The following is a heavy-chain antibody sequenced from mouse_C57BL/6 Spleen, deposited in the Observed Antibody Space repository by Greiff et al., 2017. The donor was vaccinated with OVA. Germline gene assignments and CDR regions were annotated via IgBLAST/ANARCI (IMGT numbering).Heavy chain of an antibody. V-gene: IGHV7-3*01. Sequence: DVKLVESGGGLVQPGGSLSLSCAASGFTFTDYYMSWVRQPPGKALEWLGFIRNKANGYTTEYSASVKGRFTISRDNSQSILYLQMNALRAEDSATYYCARFSDSSGPFAYWGQGTLVTVSA. D-gene: IGHD3-2*02. CDR1: GFTFTDYY. CDR3: ARFSDSSGPFAY. CDR2: IRNKANGYTT. J-gene: IGHJ3*01.